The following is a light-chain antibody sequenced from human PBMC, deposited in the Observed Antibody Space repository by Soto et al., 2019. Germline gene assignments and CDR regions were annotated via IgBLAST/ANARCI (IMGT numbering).Light chain of an antibody. CDR1: TSNIGSNS. Sequence: SVLTQPPSASWTAGQRVPISCSGSTSNIGSNSVNWYQPLPRTDPKHLMYGSNQRTSGGPDRFSGSKSGTSASLAISGIQSEDEADYYWSAWDDSLNGVVFGGGTQLTVL. CDR2: GSN. CDR3: SAWDDSLNGVV. V-gene: IGLV1-44*01. J-gene: IGLJ2*01.